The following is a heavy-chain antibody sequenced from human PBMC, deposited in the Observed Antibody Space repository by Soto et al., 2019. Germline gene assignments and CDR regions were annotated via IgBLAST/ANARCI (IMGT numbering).Heavy chain of an antibody. D-gene: IGHD6-19*01. CDR2: ISDSGAAT. CDR1: EFTFSSYA. CDR3: AKLSSSGWYGNIDY. Sequence: PGGSLRLSCVVPEFTFSSYAMSWVRQAPGKGLEWVSAISDSGAATYYTDSVKGRITISRDTSKSTLYLHMNSLRAEDTAVYYCAKLSSSGWYGNIDYWGQGTLVTVSS. V-gene: IGHV3-23*01. J-gene: IGHJ4*02.